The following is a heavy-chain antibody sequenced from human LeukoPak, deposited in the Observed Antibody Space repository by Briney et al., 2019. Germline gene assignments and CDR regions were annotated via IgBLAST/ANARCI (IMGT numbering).Heavy chain of an antibody. Sequence: GGSLRLSCAASGFTFSSYGMSWVRQAPGKGLEWVANIKQDGSEKYYVDSVKGRFTISRDNAKNSLYLQMNSLRAEDTAVYYCAREGKARDGYYYYYTDVWGKGTTVTVSS. CDR1: GFTFSSYG. V-gene: IGHV3-7*01. J-gene: IGHJ6*03. CDR3: AREGKARDGYYYYYTDV. D-gene: IGHD5-24*01. CDR2: IKQDGSEK.